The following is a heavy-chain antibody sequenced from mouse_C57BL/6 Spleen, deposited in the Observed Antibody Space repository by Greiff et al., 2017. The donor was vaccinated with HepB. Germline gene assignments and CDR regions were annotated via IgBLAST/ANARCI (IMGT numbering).Heavy chain of an antibody. Sequence: QVQLQQSGPELVKPGASVKISCKASGYAFSSSWMNWVKQRPGKGLEWIGRIYPGDGDTNYNGKFKGKATLTADKSSRTAYMQLGILTSEYSAVYFCASQIYDVYYVFYAMDYRGQGTSVTVSS. CDR1: GYAFSSSW. J-gene: IGHJ4*01. D-gene: IGHD2-3*01. CDR3: ASQIYDVYYVFYAMDY. V-gene: IGHV1-82*01. CDR2: IYPGDGDT.